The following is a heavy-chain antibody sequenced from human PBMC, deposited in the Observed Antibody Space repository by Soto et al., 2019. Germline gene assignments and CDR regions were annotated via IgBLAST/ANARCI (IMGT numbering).Heavy chain of an antibody. D-gene: IGHD4-17*01. J-gene: IGHJ4*02. CDR2: VYYSGTT. V-gene: IGHV4-39*01. Sequence: SETLSLTCTVSGGSISSSSYYWGWIRQTPGKGLEWIGSVYYSGTTYQNPSLESRVTISADTSNNQFSLKLSSVTAADTAVYYCARRYGPGFDYWGQGTLVTVSS. CDR1: GGSISSSSYY. CDR3: ARRYGPGFDY.